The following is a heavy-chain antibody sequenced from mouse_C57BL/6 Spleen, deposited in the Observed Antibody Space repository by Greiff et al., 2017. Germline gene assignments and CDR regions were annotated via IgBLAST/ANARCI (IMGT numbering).Heavy chain of an antibody. J-gene: IGHJ3*01. CDR2: IYPGDGDT. D-gene: IGHD1-1*01. V-gene: IGHV1-80*01. CDR1: GYAFSSYW. CDR3: ARGDYYGSSPWFAY. Sequence: VQLQQSGAELVKPGASVKISCKASGYAFSSYWMNWVKQRPGQGLEWIGQIYPGDGDTNYNGKFKGKATLTADKSSSTAYMQLSSLTSEDSAVYFCARGDYYGSSPWFAYWGQGTLVTVSA.